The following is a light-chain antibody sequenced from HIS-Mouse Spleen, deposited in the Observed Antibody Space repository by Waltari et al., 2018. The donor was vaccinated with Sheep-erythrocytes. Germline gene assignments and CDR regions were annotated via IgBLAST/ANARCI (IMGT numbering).Light chain of an antibody. V-gene: IGLV3-21*03. J-gene: IGLJ2*01. Sequence: SYVLTQPPSVSVAPGKTARITCGGNNIGSKSVHWYQQRPGQAPGLVVYDDSDRPSGIPERFSGSNSGNTATLTISRVEAGDEADYYCQVWDSSSDHPVVFGGGTKLTVL. CDR3: QVWDSSSDHPVV. CDR2: DDS. CDR1: NIGSKS.